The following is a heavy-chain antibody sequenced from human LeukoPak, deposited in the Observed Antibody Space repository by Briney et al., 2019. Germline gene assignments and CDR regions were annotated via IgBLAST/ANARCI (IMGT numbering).Heavy chain of an antibody. J-gene: IGHJ4*02. CDR3: ARGRHIVVVVAASDLFDY. CDR1: GFTFSNYE. D-gene: IGHD2-15*01. Sequence: GGSLRLSCAASGFTFSNYEMNWVRQAPGKGLEWVSYISSSGSTIYYADSVKGRFTISRDNAKNSLYLQMNSLRAEDTAVYYCARGRHIVVVVAASDLFDYWGQGTLVTVSS. V-gene: IGHV3-48*03. CDR2: ISSSGSTI.